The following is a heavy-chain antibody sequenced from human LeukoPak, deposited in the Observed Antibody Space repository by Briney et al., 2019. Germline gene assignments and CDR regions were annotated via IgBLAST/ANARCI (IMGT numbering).Heavy chain of an antibody. CDR2: ISSSGSTI. V-gene: IGHV3-11*04. Sequence: PGGSLRLSCAASGFTFSDYYMSWIRQAPGKGLEWVSYISSSGSTIYYADSVKGRFTISKDNAKNSLYLQMNSLRAEDTAVYYCARDYLMWVRGALYNWFDPWGQGTLVTVSS. J-gene: IGHJ5*02. CDR3: ARDYLMWVRGALYNWFDP. CDR1: GFTFSDYY. D-gene: IGHD3-10*01.